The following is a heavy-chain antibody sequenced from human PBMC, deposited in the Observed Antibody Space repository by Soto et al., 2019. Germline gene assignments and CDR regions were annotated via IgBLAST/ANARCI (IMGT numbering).Heavy chain of an antibody. Sequence: QVQLVQSGAEVKKPGSSVKVSCKASGGTFSSYTISWVRQAPGQGLEWMGRIIPILGIANYAQKFQGRVTITADKSTSTAYTELSSLRSEDTAVYYCARDSTFHDAFDIWGQGTMVTVSS. J-gene: IGHJ3*02. CDR1: GGTFSSYT. CDR3: ARDSTFHDAFDI. CDR2: IIPILGIA. D-gene: IGHD2-21*01. V-gene: IGHV1-69*02.